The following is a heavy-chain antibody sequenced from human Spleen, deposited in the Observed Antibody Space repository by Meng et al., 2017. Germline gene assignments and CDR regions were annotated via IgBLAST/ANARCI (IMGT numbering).Heavy chain of an antibody. V-gene: IGHV3-15*01. D-gene: IGHD3-22*01. J-gene: IGHJ5*02. CDR3: AIVINYFYDNSGGFDP. CDR1: GFSFSSYA. Sequence: GESLKISCAASGFSFSSYAMSWVRQAPGKGLEWVGRIKSKSDGGTTDYAAPEKGRFTISRDDSKNTLYLQMNSLKIEDTAVYYCAIVINYFYDNSGGFDPWGQGTLVTVSS. CDR2: IKSKSDGGTT.